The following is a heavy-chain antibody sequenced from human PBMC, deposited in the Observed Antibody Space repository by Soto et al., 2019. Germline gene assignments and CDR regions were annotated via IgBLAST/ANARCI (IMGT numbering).Heavy chain of an antibody. Sequence: GASVKVSCKASGYTFTSYAMHWVRQAPGQRLEWMGWINAGNGNTKYSQKFQGRVTITRDTSASTAYMELGSLRSEDTAVYYCARDPGSGFYDWFDPWGQGTLVTVSS. J-gene: IGHJ5*02. V-gene: IGHV1-3*01. D-gene: IGHD3-22*01. CDR3: ARDPGSGFYDWFDP. CDR1: GYTFTSYA. CDR2: INAGNGNT.